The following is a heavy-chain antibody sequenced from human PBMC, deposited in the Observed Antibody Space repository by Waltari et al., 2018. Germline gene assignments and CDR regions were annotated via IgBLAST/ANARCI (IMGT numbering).Heavy chain of an antibody. Sequence: SSSSYYWGWIRQPPGKGLEWIGSIYYSGSTYYNPSLKSRVTISVDTSKNQFSLKLSSVTAADTAVYYCARLMNSHWGQGTLVTVSS. CDR3: ARLMNSH. CDR1: SSSSYY. J-gene: IGHJ4*02. CDR2: IYYSGST. D-gene: IGHD3-16*01. V-gene: IGHV4-39*01.